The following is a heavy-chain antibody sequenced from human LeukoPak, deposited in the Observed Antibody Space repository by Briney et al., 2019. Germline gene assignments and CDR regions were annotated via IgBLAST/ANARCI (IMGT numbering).Heavy chain of an antibody. CDR2: FSHSDDST. Sequence: PGGSLRLSCRTSGFLFHVYTMVWVRQAPGKGLEWISSFSHSDDSTYYADSVKGRFTISRDNSKDTVYLQMNSLRVDDTALYHCAKSYDTSTSPDHWGQGILVTVSS. CDR3: AKSYDTSTSPDH. V-gene: IGHV3-23*01. D-gene: IGHD3-3*01. J-gene: IGHJ5*02. CDR1: GFLFHVYT.